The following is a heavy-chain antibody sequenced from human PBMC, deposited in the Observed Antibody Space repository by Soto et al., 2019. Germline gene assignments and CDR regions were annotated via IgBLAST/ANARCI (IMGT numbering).Heavy chain of an antibody. CDR1: GYTFTSYY. V-gene: IGHV1-46*03. CDR2: INPSGGST. J-gene: IGHJ3*02. D-gene: IGHD3-22*01. CDR3: AMIVAAPLRQGNAFDI. Sequence: ASVKVSSKASGYTFTSYYMHWVRQAPGQGLEWMGIINPSGGSTSYAQKFQGRVTMTTDESTSTAYMELSSLRSEDTAVYYCAMIVAAPLRQGNAFDIWGQGTMVTVSS.